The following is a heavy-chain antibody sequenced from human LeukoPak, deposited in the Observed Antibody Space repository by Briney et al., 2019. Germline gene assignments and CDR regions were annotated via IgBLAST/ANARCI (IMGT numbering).Heavy chain of an antibody. CDR2: IYTSGST. D-gene: IGHD3-3*01. V-gene: IGHV4-4*07. J-gene: IGHJ6*02. CDR1: GGSISSYY. CDR3: ARAETPRYYDFWSGYYHHYGMDV. Sequence: SETLSLTCTVSGGSISSYYWSWIRQPAGKGLEWIGRIYTSGSTNYNPSLKSRVTMSVDTSKNQFSLKLSSVTAADTAVYYCARAETPRYYDFWSGYYHHYGMDVWGQGTTVTVSS.